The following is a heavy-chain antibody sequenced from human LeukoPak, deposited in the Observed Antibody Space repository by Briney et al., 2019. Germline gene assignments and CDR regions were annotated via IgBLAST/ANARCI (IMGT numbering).Heavy chain of an antibody. D-gene: IGHD5-18*01. Sequence: ASAKVSCKASGYTFTSYDINWVRQATGQGLEWMGWMNPNSGNTGYAQKFQGRVTITRNTSISTAYMELSSLRSEDTAVYYCASYGRLWPPAHWGQGTLVTVSS. CDR3: ASYGRLWPPAH. CDR1: GYTFTSYD. CDR2: MNPNSGNT. V-gene: IGHV1-8*03. J-gene: IGHJ4*02.